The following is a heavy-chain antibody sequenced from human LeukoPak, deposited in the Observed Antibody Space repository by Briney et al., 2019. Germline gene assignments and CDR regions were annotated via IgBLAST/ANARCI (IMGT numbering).Heavy chain of an antibody. D-gene: IGHD2-21*02. CDR2: IHYSGAT. Sequence: SETLSLTCTVSGGSISYGYWTWIRQSPGKRLEWIGYIHYSGATNYSPSLNSRVTISVDTSKNQFSLKLSSVTAADTALYYCATLRGASTAVFDSWGQGTLVTVSS. CDR3: ATLRGASTAVFDS. CDR1: GGSISYGY. V-gene: IGHV4-59*08. J-gene: IGHJ4*02.